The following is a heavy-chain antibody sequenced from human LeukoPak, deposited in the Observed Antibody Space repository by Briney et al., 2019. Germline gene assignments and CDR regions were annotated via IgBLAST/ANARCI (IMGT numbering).Heavy chain of an antibody. V-gene: IGHV4-4*02. D-gene: IGHD2-2*01. CDR3: ARGVGSGDDAFDI. CDR1: GGSISSSNW. CDR2: IYHSGST. J-gene: IGHJ3*02. Sequence: TSETLSLTCAVSGGSISSSNWWSWVRPPPGKGLEWIGEIYHSGSTNYNPSLKSRVTISVDKSKNQFSLKLSSVTAADTAVYYCARGVGSGDDAFDIWGQGTMVTVSS.